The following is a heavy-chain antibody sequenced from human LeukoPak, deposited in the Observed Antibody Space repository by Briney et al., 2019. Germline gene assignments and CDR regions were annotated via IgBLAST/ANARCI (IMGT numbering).Heavy chain of an antibody. V-gene: IGHV4-59*08. J-gene: IGHJ3*02. CDR3: ARGLNYYDSSGYYSHAFDI. Sequence: SETLSLTCTVSGGSISSYYWSWIRQPPGKGLEWIGYIYYSGSTNYNPSLKSRVTISVDTSKNQFSLKLSSVTAADTAVYYCARGLNYYDSSGYYSHAFDIWGXXXMXTVSS. CDR2: IYYSGST. D-gene: IGHD3-22*01. CDR1: GGSISSYY.